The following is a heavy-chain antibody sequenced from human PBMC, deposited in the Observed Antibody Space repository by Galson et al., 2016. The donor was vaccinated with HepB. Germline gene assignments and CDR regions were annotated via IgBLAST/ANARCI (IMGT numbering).Heavy chain of an antibody. J-gene: IGHJ4*02. CDR2: IYYNGHT. CDR3: GRWNEGLDY. D-gene: IGHD1-1*01. CDR1: GDSLIHYY. Sequence: SETLSLTCTVSGDSLIHYYWGWIRQPPGKGLEWIGHIYYNGHTNYNLSLTSRLSMSVGTSSNQFSLKLSSVTAADTAVYYCGRWNEGLDYWGQGTLVTVSS. V-gene: IGHV4-59*01.